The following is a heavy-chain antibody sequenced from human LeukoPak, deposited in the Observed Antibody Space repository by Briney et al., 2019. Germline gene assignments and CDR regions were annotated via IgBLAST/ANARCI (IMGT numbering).Heavy chain of an antibody. J-gene: IGHJ4*02. V-gene: IGHV3-21*01. CDR1: GFTFSNYT. CDR3: AKSPAYCGGDCSFFDY. CDR2: ISSRSSYI. Sequence: GGSLRLSCAASGFTFSNYTMNWVRQAPGKGLEWVSCISSRSSYIYYADSVKGRFTISRDNAKNSLYLQMNSLRAEDTAVYYCAKSPAYCGGDCSFFDYWGQGTLVTVSS. D-gene: IGHD2-21*02.